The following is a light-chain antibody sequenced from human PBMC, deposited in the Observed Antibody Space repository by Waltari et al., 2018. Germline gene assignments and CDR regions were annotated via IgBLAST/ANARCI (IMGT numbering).Light chain of an antibody. Sequence: DIKSTKSPPSLSASVADRVTITCRSSQSISNWLAWYQQKPGKAPILLIYKASILKSGVPSRFSGSGSGTQFTLTISSLQPGDFATYYCQQYNTYSSFGQGTKLEIK. CDR2: KAS. J-gene: IGKJ2*01. CDR1: QSISNW. V-gene: IGKV1-5*03. CDR3: QQYNTYSS.